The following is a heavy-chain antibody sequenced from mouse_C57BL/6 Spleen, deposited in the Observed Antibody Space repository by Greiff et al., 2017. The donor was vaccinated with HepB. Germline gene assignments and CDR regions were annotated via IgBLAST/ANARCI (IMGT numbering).Heavy chain of an antibody. J-gene: IGHJ3*01. CDR1: GYTFTDYY. CDR3: ARKQDGYYAY. Sequence: EVQLQQSGPELVKPGASVKISCKASGYTFTDYYMNWVKQSHGKSLEWIGDINPNNGGTSYNQKFKGKATLTVDKSSSTAYMELRSLTSEDSAVYYCARKQDGYYAYWGQGTLVTVSA. D-gene: IGHD2-3*01. CDR2: INPNNGGT. V-gene: IGHV1-26*01.